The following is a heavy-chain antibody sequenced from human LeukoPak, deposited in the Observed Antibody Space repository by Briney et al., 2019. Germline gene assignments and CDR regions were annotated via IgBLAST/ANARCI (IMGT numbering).Heavy chain of an antibody. CDR1: GFTFSSYA. CDR2: ISYDGSNK. Sequence: TGGSLRLSCAASGFTFSSYAMHWVRQAPGKGLEWVAVISYDGSNKYYADSVKGRFTISRDNSKNTLYLQMNSLRAEDRAVYYCARDGSGSYYTSLHDYWGQGTLVTVSS. V-gene: IGHV3-30-3*01. J-gene: IGHJ4*02. CDR3: ARDGSGSYYTSLHDY. D-gene: IGHD3-10*01.